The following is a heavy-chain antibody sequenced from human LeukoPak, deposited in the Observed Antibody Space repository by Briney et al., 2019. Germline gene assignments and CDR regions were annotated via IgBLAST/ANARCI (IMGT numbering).Heavy chain of an antibody. Sequence: GASVKVSCKASGGTFSSNPINWVRQAPGQGLEWMGAIIPIFATADYAHNFQGRLTITADESTSTAYVELSSLRSDDTAVYFCARDEGGYGGTYYGYYDSWGQGTLVTVSS. V-gene: IGHV1-69*01. CDR3: ARDEGGYGGTYYGYYDS. CDR2: IIPIFATA. D-gene: IGHD1-26*01. CDR1: GGTFSSNP. J-gene: IGHJ4*02.